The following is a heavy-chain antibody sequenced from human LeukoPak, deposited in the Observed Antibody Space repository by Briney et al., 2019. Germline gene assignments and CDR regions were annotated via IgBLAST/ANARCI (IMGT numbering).Heavy chain of an antibody. CDR2: IYTSGST. Sequence: SQTLSLTCTVSGGSISSGSYNWSWIRQPAGKGLEWIGRIYTSGSTNYNPSLKSRVTISVDTSKNQFSLKLSSVTAADTAVYYCARGVDSSGYYADYYYYYYMDVWGKGTTVTVSS. V-gene: IGHV4-61*02. J-gene: IGHJ6*03. CDR1: GGSISSGSYN. D-gene: IGHD3-22*01. CDR3: ARGVDSSGYYADYYYYYYMDV.